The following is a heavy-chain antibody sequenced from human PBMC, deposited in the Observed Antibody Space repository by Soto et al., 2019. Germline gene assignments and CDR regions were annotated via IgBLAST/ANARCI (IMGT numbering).Heavy chain of an antibody. D-gene: IGHD2-15*01. CDR3: ARGGDIVVVVAATPGWFDP. CDR2: INHSGST. CDR1: GGSFSGYY. V-gene: IGHV4-34*01. Sequence: PSETLSLTCAVYGGSFSGYYWSWIRQPPGKGLEWIGEINHSGSTNYNPSLKSRATISVDTSKNQFSLKLSSVTAADTAVYYCARGGDIVVVVAATPGWFDPWGQGTLVTVSS. J-gene: IGHJ5*02.